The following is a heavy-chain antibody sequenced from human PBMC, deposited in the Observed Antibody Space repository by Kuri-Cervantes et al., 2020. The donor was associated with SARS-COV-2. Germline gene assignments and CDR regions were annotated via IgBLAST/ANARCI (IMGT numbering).Heavy chain of an antibody. D-gene: IGHD1-26*01. CDR2: INPNSGGT. J-gene: IGHJ6*03. CDR3: ARVAVGATNPNYYMDV. CDR1: GYTFTGYY. V-gene: IGHV1-2*02. Sequence: SVKVSYKASGYTFTGYYMHWVRQAPGQGLEWMGWINPNSGGTNYAQKFQGRVTMTRDTSISTAYMELSRLRSDDTAVYYCARVAVGATNPNYYMDVWGKGTTVTVSS.